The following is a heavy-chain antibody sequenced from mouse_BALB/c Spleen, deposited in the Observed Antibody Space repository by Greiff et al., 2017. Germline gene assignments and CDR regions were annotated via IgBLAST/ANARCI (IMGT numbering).Heavy chain of an antibody. CDR2: IAPENGDT. J-gene: IGHJ1*01. CDR1: GFNIKDYY. Sequence: VQLQQSGAELVRSGASVQLSCTASGFNIKDYYMHWVKQRPEQGLEWIGWIAPENGDTEYAPKFQGKATMTADTSSNTAYLQLSSLTSEDTAVYYCNALGYGSRYFDVWGAGTTVTVSS. D-gene: IGHD1-1*01. V-gene: IGHV14-4*02. CDR3: NALGYGSRYFDV.